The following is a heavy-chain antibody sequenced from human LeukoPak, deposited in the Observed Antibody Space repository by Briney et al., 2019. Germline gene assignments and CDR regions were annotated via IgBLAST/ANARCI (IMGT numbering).Heavy chain of an antibody. CDR3: ARGGGMVRSLINWFDP. D-gene: IGHD3-10*01. Sequence: KPGGSLRLSCAASGFTFSSYSMNWVRQAPGKGLEWVSSISSSSSYIYYADSVKGRFTISRDNAKNSLYLQMNSLRAEDTAVYYCARGGGMVRSLINWFDPWGQGTLVTVSS. J-gene: IGHJ5*02. V-gene: IGHV3-21*01. CDR1: GFTFSSYS. CDR2: ISSSSSYI.